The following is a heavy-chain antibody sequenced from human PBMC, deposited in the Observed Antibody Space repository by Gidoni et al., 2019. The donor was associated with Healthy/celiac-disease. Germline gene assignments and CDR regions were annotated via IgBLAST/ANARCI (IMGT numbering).Heavy chain of an antibody. CDR3: AISTAYGGHSGPAFDI. CDR1: GGSLSSYY. D-gene: IGHD4-17*01. J-gene: IGHJ3*02. Sequence: QVQLQESGPGLVKPSENLSLTCTVSGGSLSSYYWSWSRQPPGKGLEWIGYIYYSGSPNYNPSLKSRVTISVDTSKNQFSLKLSSVTAADTAVYYCAISTAYGGHSGPAFDIWGQGTMVTVSS. V-gene: IGHV4-59*01. CDR2: IYYSGSP.